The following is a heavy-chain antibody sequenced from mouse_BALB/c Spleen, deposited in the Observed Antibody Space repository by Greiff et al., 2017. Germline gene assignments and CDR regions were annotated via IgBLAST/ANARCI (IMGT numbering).Heavy chain of an antibody. CDR2: ISSGGSYT. D-gene: IGHD1-2*01. J-gene: IGHJ1*01. V-gene: IGHV5-9-3*01. CDR3: ARHITTATYFDV. CDR1: GFTFSSYA. Sequence: EVQRVESGGGLVKPGGSLKLSCAASGFTFSSYAMSWVRQTPEKRLEWVATISSGGSYTYYPDSVKGRFTISRDNAKNTLYLQMSSLRSEDTAMYYCARHITTATYFDVWGAGTTVTVSS.